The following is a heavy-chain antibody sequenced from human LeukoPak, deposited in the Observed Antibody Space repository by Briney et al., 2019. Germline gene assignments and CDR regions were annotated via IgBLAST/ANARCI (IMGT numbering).Heavy chain of an antibody. J-gene: IGHJ4*02. CDR3: AKEVDCPSDCLFFHS. V-gene: IGHV3-43*01. CDR1: GFTFDDYT. D-gene: IGHD2-21*02. CDR2: INRRGHT. Sequence: GGSLRLSCAASGFTFDDYTMHWVRQAPGKGLEWVSLINRRGHTFYADSVKGRFTISRDNSRNSVFLQMNSLRPEDTALYHCAKEVDCPSDCLFFHSWGQGTLVTVSS.